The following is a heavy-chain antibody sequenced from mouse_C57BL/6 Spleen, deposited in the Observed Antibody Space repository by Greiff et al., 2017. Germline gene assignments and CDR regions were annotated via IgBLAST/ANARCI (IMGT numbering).Heavy chain of an antibody. CDR3: TRDYYAYSFDY. Sequence: EVKLQESGAELVRPGASVKLSCKASGFNIKDSYMNWVKQRPEQGLEWIGRIDPEDGDTEYAPKFKGKATLTADTSSNTAYLQLSILTSEDTAVYYCTRDYYAYSFDYWGQGTTLTVSS. CDR1: GFNIKDSY. CDR2: IDPEDGDT. D-gene: IGHD1-1*01. V-gene: IGHV14-1*01. J-gene: IGHJ2*01.